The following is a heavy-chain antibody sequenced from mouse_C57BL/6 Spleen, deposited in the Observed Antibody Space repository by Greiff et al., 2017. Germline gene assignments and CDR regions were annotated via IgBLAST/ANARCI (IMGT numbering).Heavy chain of an antibody. J-gene: IGHJ4*01. CDR3: ARSGSDDAMDY. CDR1: GYAFSSYW. CDR2: IYPGDGDT. D-gene: IGHD2-12*01. V-gene: IGHV1-80*01. Sequence: QVQLQQSGAELVKPGASVKISCKASGYAFSSYWMNWVKQRPGKGLEWIGQIYPGDGDTNYNGKFKGKATLTADKSSSTAYMQLSSLTSEDSAVYICARSGSDDAMDYWGQGTSVTVSS.